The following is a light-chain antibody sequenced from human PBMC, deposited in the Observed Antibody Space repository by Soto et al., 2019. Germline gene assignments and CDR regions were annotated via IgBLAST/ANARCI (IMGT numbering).Light chain of an antibody. J-gene: IGLJ7*01. Sequence: QSVLTQPASVSGSPGQSITISCTGVSGDVGNYNLVSWYQQHPAKAPKLIIYEDDKRPSGVSNRFSGSKSGDTASLTISGLQSEDEAAYYCCSYLGSSTVFGGGTQLPSS. CDR3: CSYLGSSTV. CDR1: SGDVGNYNL. CDR2: EDD. V-gene: IGLV2-23*01.